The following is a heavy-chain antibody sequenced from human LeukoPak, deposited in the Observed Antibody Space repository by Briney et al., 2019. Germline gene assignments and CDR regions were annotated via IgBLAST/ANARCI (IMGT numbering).Heavy chain of an antibody. Sequence: GGSLSLLCGASGFTVSIQSMIWVRQAPGKGLEWVSVISGNGGRTYYADSVKGRFTISPDNSKNTLYLQMNSLRAEDTAVYYCAKARDWDTVLGRFDNWGQGTLVTVSS. J-gene: IGHJ5*02. D-gene: IGHD5-18*01. V-gene: IGHV3-23*01. CDR1: GFTVSIQS. CDR2: ISGNGGRT. CDR3: AKARDWDTVLGRFDN.